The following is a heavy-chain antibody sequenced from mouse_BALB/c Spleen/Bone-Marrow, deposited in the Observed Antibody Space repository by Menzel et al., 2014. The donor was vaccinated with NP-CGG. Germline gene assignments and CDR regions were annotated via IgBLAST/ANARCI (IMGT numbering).Heavy chain of an antibody. D-gene: IGHD1-1*02. CDR3: ARDWTIPFAY. J-gene: IGHJ3*01. CDR2: INPSSGYT. V-gene: IGHV1-4*01. Sequence: QVQLQQPGAELARPGASVKMSCKASGYTFTSYTMHWVKQRPGQGLEWIGYINPSSGYTNCNQKFKDKATLTADKSSSTAYMQLSSLTSEDSAVYYCARDWTIPFAYWGQGTLVTVSA. CDR1: GYTFTSYT.